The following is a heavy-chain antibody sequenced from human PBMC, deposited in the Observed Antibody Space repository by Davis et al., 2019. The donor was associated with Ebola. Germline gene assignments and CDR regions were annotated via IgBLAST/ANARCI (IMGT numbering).Heavy chain of an antibody. J-gene: IGHJ3*02. V-gene: IGHV5-51*01. Sequence: GESLKISCKGSGYSFTSYWIGWVRQMPGKGLEWMGIIYPGDSDTRYSPSFQGQVTISADKSISTAYLQWSSLKASDTAMYYCATLRRTITGMDDGFDIWGQGTMVTVSS. CDR2: IYPGDSDT. D-gene: IGHD1-20*01. CDR1: GYSFTSYW. CDR3: ATLRRTITGMDDGFDI.